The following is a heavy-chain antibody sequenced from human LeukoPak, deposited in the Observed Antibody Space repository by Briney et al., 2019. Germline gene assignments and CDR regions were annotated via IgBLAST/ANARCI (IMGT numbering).Heavy chain of an antibody. CDR1: GFTFSSYG. D-gene: IGHD6-19*01. Sequence: GGSLRLPCAASGFTFSSYGMHWVRQASGKGLEWVAVISYDGSNKDYADSVKGRFTISRGNSKNTLNLQMNSLRADDTAVYYCAKGQKYSSSPGFDPWGQGTLVTVSS. CDR3: AKGQKYSSSPGFDP. V-gene: IGHV3-30*18. J-gene: IGHJ5*02. CDR2: ISYDGSNK.